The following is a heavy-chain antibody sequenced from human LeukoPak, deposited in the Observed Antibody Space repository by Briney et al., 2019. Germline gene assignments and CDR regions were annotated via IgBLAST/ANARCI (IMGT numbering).Heavy chain of an antibody. Sequence: KPGGSLRLSCAASGFTFSSYSMNWVRQAPGKGLEWVSSISSSSSYIYYADSVKGRFTISRDNAKSSLYLQMNSLRAEDTAVYYCAKDGSRYYDFWSGYYDYYYYYYMDVWGKGTTVTVSS. D-gene: IGHD3-3*01. CDR2: ISSSSSYI. CDR3: AKDGSRYYDFWSGYYDYYYYYYMDV. CDR1: GFTFSSYS. V-gene: IGHV3-21*04. J-gene: IGHJ6*03.